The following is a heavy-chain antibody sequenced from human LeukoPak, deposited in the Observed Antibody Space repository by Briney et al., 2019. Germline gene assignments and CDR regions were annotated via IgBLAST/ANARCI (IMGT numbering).Heavy chain of an antibody. Sequence: SETLSLNCTVSGGSINSYYWSWIRQPPGKGLEWIGFIYYSGTANYNPSPKSRVTISVDTSNNQFPLKLSSVTAADTAVYYCARLSSGYYLAYWGQGTLVTVSS. CDR1: GGSINSYY. D-gene: IGHD3-22*01. J-gene: IGHJ4*02. V-gene: IGHV4-59*01. CDR3: ARLSSGYYLAY. CDR2: IYYSGTA.